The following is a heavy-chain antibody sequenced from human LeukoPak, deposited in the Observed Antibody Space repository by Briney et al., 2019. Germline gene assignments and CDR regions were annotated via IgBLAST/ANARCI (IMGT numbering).Heavy chain of an antibody. Sequence: SETLSLTCTVSGGSISSYYWSWIRQPPGKGLEWIGYIYYSGSTNYNPSLKSRVTISVDTSKNQFSLKLSSVTAADTAVYYCARHSNRQLWTGIDYWGQGTLVTVSS. CDR2: IYYSGST. J-gene: IGHJ4*02. CDR3: ARHSNRQLWTGIDY. V-gene: IGHV4-59*08. D-gene: IGHD5-18*01. CDR1: GGSISSYY.